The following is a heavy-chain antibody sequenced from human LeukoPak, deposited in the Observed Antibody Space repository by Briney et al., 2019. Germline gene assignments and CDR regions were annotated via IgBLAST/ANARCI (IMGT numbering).Heavy chain of an antibody. V-gene: IGHV3-11*04. CDR1: GFTFTDYY. J-gene: IGHJ4*02. D-gene: IGHD6-19*01. CDR3: ASYGYSSGWPYFDY. CDR2: ISSSGSTI. Sequence: KPGGSLRLSCAASGFTFTDYYMSWIRQAPGKGLEWLSYISSSGSTIYYADSVKGRFTISRDNAKNSLYLQMNSLRAEDTAVYYCASYGYSSGWPYFDYWGQGTLVTVSS.